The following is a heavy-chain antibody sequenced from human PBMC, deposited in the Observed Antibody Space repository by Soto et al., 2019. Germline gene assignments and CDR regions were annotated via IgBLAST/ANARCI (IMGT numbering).Heavy chain of an antibody. D-gene: IGHD6-6*01. J-gene: IGHJ4*02. CDR1: SGSFSGYY. CDR2: ISQSGNT. CDR3: ARAPKVSGSSQTRPDF. V-gene: IGHV4-34*01. Sequence: SETLSLTCSIYSGSFSGYYWSWIRQPPGKGLEWIGEISQSGNTNYSPSLKSRVSISIDTSKKQFSLNLASVFAADTAVYYCARAPKVSGSSQTRPDFWGQGTLVTSP.